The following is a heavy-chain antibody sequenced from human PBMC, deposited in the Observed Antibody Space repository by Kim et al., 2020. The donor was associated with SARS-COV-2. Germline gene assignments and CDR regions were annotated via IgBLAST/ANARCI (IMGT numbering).Heavy chain of an antibody. CDR3: ARPSCSSTSCQRTVAFDI. V-gene: IGHV4-59*08. J-gene: IGHJ3*02. Sequence: SETLSLTCTVSGGSISSYYWSWIRQPPGKGLEWIGYIYYSGSTNYNPSLKSRVTISVDTSKNQFSLKLSSVTAADTAVYYCARPSCSSTSCQRTVAFDIWGQGTMVTVSS. CDR2: IYYSGST. CDR1: GGSISSYY. D-gene: IGHD2-2*01.